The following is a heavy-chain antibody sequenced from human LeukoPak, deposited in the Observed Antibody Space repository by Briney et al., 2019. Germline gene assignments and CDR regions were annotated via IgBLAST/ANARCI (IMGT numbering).Heavy chain of an antibody. CDR3: ARVPGYSSSWSLGYYYYGMDV. Sequence: PSQTLSLTCTVSGGSISSGGYYWSWIRQHPGKGLEWIGYIYYSGSTYYNPSLKSRVTISVDKSKNQFSLKLSSVTAADTAVYYCARVPGYSSSWSLGYYYYGMDVWGQGTTVTVSS. D-gene: IGHD6-13*01. V-gene: IGHV4-31*03. CDR2: IYYSGST. J-gene: IGHJ6*02. CDR1: GGSISSGGYY.